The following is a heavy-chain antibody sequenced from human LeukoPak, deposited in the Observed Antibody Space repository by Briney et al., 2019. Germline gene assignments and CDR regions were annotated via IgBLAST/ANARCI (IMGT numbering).Heavy chain of an antibody. CDR3: ARCSSTSCYGDY. Sequence: SETLSLTCTVSGGSISSSSYYWGWIRQPPGTGLEWIGSIYYSGSTYYNPSLKSRVTISVDTSKNQFSLKLSSVTAADTAVYYCARCSSTSCYGDYWGQGALVTVSS. V-gene: IGHV4-39*01. D-gene: IGHD2-2*01. J-gene: IGHJ4*02. CDR1: GGSISSSSYY. CDR2: IYYSGST.